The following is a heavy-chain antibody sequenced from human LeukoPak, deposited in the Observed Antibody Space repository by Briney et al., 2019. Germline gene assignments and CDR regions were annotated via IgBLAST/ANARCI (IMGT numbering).Heavy chain of an antibody. CDR1: GFTFSSYA. J-gene: IGHJ4*02. CDR3: AKDSIVVVRIFDY. V-gene: IGHV3-23*01. CDR2: ISGRGGST. Sequence: GGSLRLSCAASGFTFSSYAMSWVRQAPGKGLEMVSAISGRGGSTYYADPVKGRFTISRDNSKNTLYLQMNSLRAEDTAVYYCAKDSIVVVRIFDYWGQGTLVTVSS. D-gene: IGHD3-22*01.